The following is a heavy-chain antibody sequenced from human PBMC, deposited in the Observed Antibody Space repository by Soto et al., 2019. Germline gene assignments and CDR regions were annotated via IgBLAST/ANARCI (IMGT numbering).Heavy chain of an antibody. V-gene: IGHV1-2*02. CDR2: INPNSGGT. D-gene: IGHD2-15*01. Sequence: QVQLVPSGAEVKKPGASVKVSCKASGYTFTGYYMHWVRQAPGQGLEWMGWINPNSGGTNYAQKFQGRVTMTRDTSISTAYMELSRLRSDDTAVYYCARDLRYCSGGSCGDYWGQGTLVTVSS. J-gene: IGHJ4*02. CDR3: ARDLRYCSGGSCGDY. CDR1: GYTFTGYY.